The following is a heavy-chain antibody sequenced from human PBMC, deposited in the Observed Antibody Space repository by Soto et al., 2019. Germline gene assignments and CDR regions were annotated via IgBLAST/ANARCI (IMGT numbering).Heavy chain of an antibody. CDR1: GLTFNYAW. Sequence: PGGSLRLSCAASGLTFNYAWMTWVRQAPGKGLEWVGRIRSKSDGGTTDYAAPVKGRFTISRDDSKNMLFLQMNSLKTEDTAMYYCTTRRDYYYYYGMDVWGQGTTVTV. CDR3: TTRRDYYYYYGMDV. V-gene: IGHV3-15*01. J-gene: IGHJ6*02. CDR2: IRSKSDGGTT.